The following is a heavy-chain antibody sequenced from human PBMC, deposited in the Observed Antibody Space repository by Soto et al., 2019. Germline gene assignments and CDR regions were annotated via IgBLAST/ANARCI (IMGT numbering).Heavy chain of an antibody. CDR3: AIGAGPLRFDP. J-gene: IGHJ5*02. Sequence: GGSLRLSCAASGFTFSSYSMNWVRQAPGKGLEWVSSISSSSSYIYYADSVKGRFTISRDNAKNSLYLQMNSLRAEDTAVYYCAIGAGPLRFDPWGQGTLVTVSS. CDR2: ISSSSSYI. CDR1: GFTFSSYS. V-gene: IGHV3-21*01. D-gene: IGHD6-13*01.